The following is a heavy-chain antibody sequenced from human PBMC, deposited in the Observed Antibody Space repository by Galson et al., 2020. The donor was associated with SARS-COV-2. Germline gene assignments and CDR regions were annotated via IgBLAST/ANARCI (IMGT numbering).Heavy chain of an antibody. J-gene: IGHJ4*02. CDR3: AREYCSGGSCYSRFDY. Sequence: KIGESLKISCAASGFTFSSYSMNWVRQAPGKGLEWVSSISSSSSYIYYADSVKGRFTISRDNAKNSLYLQMNSLRAEDTAVYYCAREYCSGGSCYSRFDYWGQGTLVTVSS. D-gene: IGHD2-15*01. V-gene: IGHV3-21*01. CDR2: ISSSSSYI. CDR1: GFTFSSYS.